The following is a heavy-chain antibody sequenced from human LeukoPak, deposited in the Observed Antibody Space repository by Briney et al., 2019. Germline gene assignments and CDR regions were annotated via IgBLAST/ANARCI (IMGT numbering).Heavy chain of an antibody. J-gene: IGHJ4*02. CDR3: TRHGGNYYFDY. Sequence: GSLRLSCAASGFTFSSYAMSWIRQPPGKGLEWIGSMYYSGSTYCNPSLKSRVTISVDTSKNQFSLKLSSVTAADTAVYYCTRHGGNYYFDYWGQGTLVTVSS. V-gene: IGHV4-39*01. D-gene: IGHD4-23*01. CDR2: MYYSGST. CDR1: GFTFSSYA.